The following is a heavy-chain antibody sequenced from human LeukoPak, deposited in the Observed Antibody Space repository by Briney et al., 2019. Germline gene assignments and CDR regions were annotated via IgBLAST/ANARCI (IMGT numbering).Heavy chain of an antibody. CDR1: GGSISSGGYY. CDR2: IYYSGST. J-gene: IGHJ4*02. CDR3: ARYDYGDYSWNFDY. V-gene: IGHV4-31*03. Sequence: PSETPSLTCTVSGGSISSGGYYWSWIRQHPGKGLEWIGYIYYSGSTYYNPSLKSRVTISVDTSKNQFSLKLSSVTAADTAVYYCARYDYGDYSWNFDYWGQGTLVTVSS. D-gene: IGHD4-17*01.